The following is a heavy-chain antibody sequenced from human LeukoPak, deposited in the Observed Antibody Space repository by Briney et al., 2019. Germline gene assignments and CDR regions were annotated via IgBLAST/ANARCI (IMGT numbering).Heavy chain of an antibody. Sequence: ASVKVSCKASGYTFTCYYMHWVRQAPGQGLEWMGWINPNSGGTNYAQKFQGRVTMTRDTSISTAYMELSRLRSDDTAVYYCARDLRGYSYGFINYWGQGTLVTVSS. CDR1: GYTFTCYY. D-gene: IGHD5-18*01. V-gene: IGHV1-2*02. CDR2: INPNSGGT. CDR3: ARDLRGYSYGFINY. J-gene: IGHJ4*02.